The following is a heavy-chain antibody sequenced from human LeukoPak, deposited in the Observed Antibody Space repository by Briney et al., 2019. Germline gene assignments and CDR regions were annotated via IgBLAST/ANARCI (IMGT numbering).Heavy chain of an antibody. CDR1: GGSFSGYY. V-gene: IGHV4-34*01. CDR3: ARHTGGVAARPLDY. CDR2: INHSGST. D-gene: IGHD6-6*01. J-gene: IGHJ4*02. Sequence: SETLSLTCAVYGGSFSGYYWSWIRQPPGKGLEWIGEINHSGSTNYNPSLKSRGTISVDTSKNQFSLKLSSVTAADTAVYYCARHTGGVAARPLDYWGQGTLVTVSS.